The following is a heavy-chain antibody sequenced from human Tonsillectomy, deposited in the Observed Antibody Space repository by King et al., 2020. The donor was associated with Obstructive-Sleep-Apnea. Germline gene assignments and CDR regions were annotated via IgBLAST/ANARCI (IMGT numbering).Heavy chain of an antibody. CDR1: GFTFSNAW. CDR2: IKSKTDGGIT. Sequence: VQLVESGGGLVKPGGSLRLSCAASGFTFSNAWMSWVRQVPGKGLEWVGRIKSKTDGGITDYAAPVKGRFTISRDDSKNTRYLQMNSLTTEETAVYYCTVASAHALDYWGQGTLVTVSS. CDR3: TVASAHALDY. D-gene: IGHD2-15*01. V-gene: IGHV3-15*01. J-gene: IGHJ4*02.